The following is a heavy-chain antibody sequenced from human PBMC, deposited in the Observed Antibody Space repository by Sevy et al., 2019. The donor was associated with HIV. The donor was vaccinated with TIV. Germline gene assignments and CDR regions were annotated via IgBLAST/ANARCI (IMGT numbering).Heavy chain of an antibody. CDR2: LSFVCGEI. V-gene: IGHV3-23*01. Sequence: GGSLRLSCAASGFTFSKYSMSWVRQPPGKGLEWVSTLSFVCGEINYADSVKGRFTISRDNSKRPVYLQVNNLRPEDTAVYYCAREGCTKPHDYWGQGTLVTVSS. D-gene: IGHD2-8*01. CDR1: GFTFSKYS. J-gene: IGHJ4*02. CDR3: AREGCTKPHDY.